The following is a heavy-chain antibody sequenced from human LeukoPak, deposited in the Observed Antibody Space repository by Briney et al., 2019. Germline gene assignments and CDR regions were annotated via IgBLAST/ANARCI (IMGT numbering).Heavy chain of an antibody. J-gene: IGHJ4*02. CDR2: IYSGGYT. V-gene: IGHV3-53*01. CDR1: GFTVSSNY. Sequence: GGSLRLSCAASGFTVSSNYMSWVRQAPGKGLEWVSVIYSGGYTYYADSVKGRFTISRDNSKNTLYLQMNSLRVEDTAVYYCARDLAWGAFDYWGQGTLVSVSS. D-gene: IGHD7-27*01. CDR3: ARDLAWGAFDY.